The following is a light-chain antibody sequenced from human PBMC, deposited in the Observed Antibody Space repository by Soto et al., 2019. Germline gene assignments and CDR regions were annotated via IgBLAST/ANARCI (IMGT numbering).Light chain of an antibody. V-gene: IGKV3-20*01. CDR2: GAS. CDR3: QRYGRSQWT. J-gene: IGKJ1*01. CDR1: QSVSSSY. Sequence: EIVLTQSPGTLSLSPGDRATLTCRARQSVSSSYLAWYQQKPGQAPRLIIYGASSRATGIPDRFSGSGAGTDFTLTINTLEPEDFAVYFCQRYGRSQWTFGQGTKVDIK.